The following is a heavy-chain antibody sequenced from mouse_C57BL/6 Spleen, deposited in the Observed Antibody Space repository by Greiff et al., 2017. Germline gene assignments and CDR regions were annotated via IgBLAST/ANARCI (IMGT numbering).Heavy chain of an antibody. J-gene: IGHJ3*01. D-gene: IGHD3-2*02. Sequence: QVQLQQPGAELVKPGASVKLSCKASGYTFTSYWMHWVKQRPGQGLEWIGMIHPNSGSTNYNEKFKSKATLTVDKSSSTAYMQLSSLTSEDSAVYYGGRGDSSGYVGFAYWGQGTLVTVSA. V-gene: IGHV1-64*01. CDR1: GYTFTSYW. CDR2: IHPNSGST. CDR3: GRGDSSGYVGFAY.